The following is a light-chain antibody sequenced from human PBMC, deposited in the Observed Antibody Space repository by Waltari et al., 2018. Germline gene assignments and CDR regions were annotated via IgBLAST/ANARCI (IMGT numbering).Light chain of an antibody. CDR2: DVS. V-gene: IGLV2-23*02. CDR1: RSDVGGYNY. CDR3: CSYAGSSTLV. Sequence: QSALTQPASVSGSPGQSITISCTGTRSDVGGYNYVSWYQQPPGKAPKLMIYDVSKRPSGVSNRFSGSKYGNTASLTISGLQAEDEADYYCCSYAGSSTLVFGGGTKLTVL. J-gene: IGLJ2*01.